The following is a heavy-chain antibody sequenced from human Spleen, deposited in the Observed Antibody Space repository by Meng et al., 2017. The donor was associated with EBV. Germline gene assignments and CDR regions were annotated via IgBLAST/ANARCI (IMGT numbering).Heavy chain of an antibody. V-gene: IGHV3-11*01. D-gene: IGHD3-22*01. Sequence: GQLVGAGGGFFKPGGSLRLSCAASGFNFNDYYMSWIRQSPGKGLEWLSYTSSAGTTIYYAESVKGRFTVSRDNAKNSLYLQMNSLRAEDTAVYYCARSYDSTGYTTSWGQGTLVTVSS. CDR3: ARSYDSTGYTTS. CDR1: GFNFNDYY. CDR2: TSSAGTTI. J-gene: IGHJ5*02.